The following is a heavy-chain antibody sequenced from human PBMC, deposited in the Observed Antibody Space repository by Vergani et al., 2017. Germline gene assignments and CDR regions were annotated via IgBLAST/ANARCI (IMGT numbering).Heavy chain of an antibody. CDR3: ARHTTYTDS. D-gene: IGHD1-1*01. Sequence: EVVLVPSGPEMRTPGESLTISCKGSEYSFGNYWIGWVRQMPGKGLEWMGIIYPADSDTRYSPSFQGQVTISADKSISTAFLQWDSLKASDTALYYCARHTTYTDSWGQGTLVTVSS. CDR1: EYSFGNYW. V-gene: IGHV5-51*01. CDR2: IYPADSDT. J-gene: IGHJ4*02.